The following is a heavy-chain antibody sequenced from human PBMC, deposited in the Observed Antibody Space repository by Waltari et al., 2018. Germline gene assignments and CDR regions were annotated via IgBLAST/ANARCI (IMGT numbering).Heavy chain of an antibody. J-gene: IGHJ5*02. CDR1: GFTFSSYW. CDR3: ARDSTGFDP. CDR2: SNAEGRST. Sequence: EVQLVESGGGLVQPGGSLRLSCAASGFTFSSYWLHWVRQAPGQGLVWVSRSNAEGRSTSDADSGKGRFTISRANAKNTRYLQMNSLRAEDTAVYYCARDSTGFDPWGQGTLVTVSS. V-gene: IGHV3-74*01.